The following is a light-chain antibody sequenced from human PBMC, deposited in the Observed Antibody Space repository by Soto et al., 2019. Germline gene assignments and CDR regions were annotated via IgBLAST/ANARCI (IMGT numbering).Light chain of an antibody. J-gene: IGLJ3*02. CDR2: DVS. CDR3: SSYTSSSIWV. Sequence: QSALTQPASVSGSPGQSITISCTGTSSDVGGYNYVSWYQQHPGKAPKLMIYDVSNRPSVVSNRFSCSKSGNTASLTISGRQAEDADDYYCSSYTSSSIWVFGGGTKLTVL. CDR1: SSDVGGYNY. V-gene: IGLV2-14*01.